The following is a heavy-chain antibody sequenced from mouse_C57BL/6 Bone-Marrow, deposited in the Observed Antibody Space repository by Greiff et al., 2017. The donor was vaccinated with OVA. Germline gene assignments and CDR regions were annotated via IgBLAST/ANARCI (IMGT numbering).Heavy chain of an antibody. CDR3: ARRVDGYYDY. CDR2: ISSGGSYT. Sequence: EVKLMESGGDLVKPGGSLKLSCAASGFTFSSYGMSWVRQTPDKRLEWVATISSGGSYTYYPDSVKGRFTISRDNAKNTLYLQMRSLKSEDTAMYDCARRVDGYYDYWGQGTTLTVSS. CDR1: GFTFSSYG. D-gene: IGHD2-3*01. V-gene: IGHV5-6*02. J-gene: IGHJ2*01.